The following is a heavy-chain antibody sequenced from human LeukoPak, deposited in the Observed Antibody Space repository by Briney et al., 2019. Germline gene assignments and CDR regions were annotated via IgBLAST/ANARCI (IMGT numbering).Heavy chain of an antibody. V-gene: IGHV3-74*01. CDR3: ARGGYAFDI. Sequence: GGSLRLSCAASGFTFSNYWMHWVRQGGKGLVWVSRINSDGSRANYADSVAGRFTISRDNAKNTVYLQMNSLRVEDTAVYYCARGGYAFDIWGQGKMVTVSS. CDR2: INSDGSRA. J-gene: IGHJ3*02. D-gene: IGHD5-18*01. CDR1: GFTFSNYW.